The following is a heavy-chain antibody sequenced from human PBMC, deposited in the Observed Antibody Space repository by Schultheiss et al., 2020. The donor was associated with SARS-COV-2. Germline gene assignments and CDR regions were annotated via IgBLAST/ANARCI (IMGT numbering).Heavy chain of an antibody. Sequence: ASVKVSCKASGYTFTDYYMHWVRQAPGQGLEWMGWINPNSGGTNYAQKFQGRVTMTRDTSISTAYMELSRLRSDDTAVYYCAKEIGSSNWYYFDYWGQGTLVTVSS. CDR2: INPNSGGT. V-gene: IGHV1-2*02. D-gene: IGHD6-13*01. J-gene: IGHJ4*02. CDR1: GYTFTDYY. CDR3: AKEIGSSNWYYFDY.